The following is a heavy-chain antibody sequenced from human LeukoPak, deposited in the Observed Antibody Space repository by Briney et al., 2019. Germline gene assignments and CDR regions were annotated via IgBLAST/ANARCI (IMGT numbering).Heavy chain of an antibody. CDR1: GFTFTNHV. CDR2: ISVSGAGT. Sequence: GGSLRLSCAASGFTFTNHVITWVRQAPGKGLEWVSGISVSGAGTFYAESVQGRFTISRDNSRTTLSLQMNSLRAEDTAIYYCAKVDPASVTGGVFYYYYYMDVWGKGTTVTVSS. V-gene: IGHV3-23*01. CDR3: AKVDPASVTGGVFYYYYYMDV. J-gene: IGHJ6*03. D-gene: IGHD2-21*02.